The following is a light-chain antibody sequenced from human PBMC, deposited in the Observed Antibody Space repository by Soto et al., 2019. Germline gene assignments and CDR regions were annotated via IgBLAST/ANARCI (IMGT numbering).Light chain of an antibody. CDR1: SSNIGAGY. J-gene: IGLJ1*01. CDR2: DDN. V-gene: IGLV1-51*01. CDR3: GSWDSSLSAYV. Sequence: QSVLTQPPSVSGAPGQTVTISCTGSSSNIGAGYEVHWYQQAPGTTPKLLIYDDNKRPSGIPDRFSGSKSGTSATLGITGFQTGDEADYYCGSWDSSLSAYVFGPGTKVTVL.